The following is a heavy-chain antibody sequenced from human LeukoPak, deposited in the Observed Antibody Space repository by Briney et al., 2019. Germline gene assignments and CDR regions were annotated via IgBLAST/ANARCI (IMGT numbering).Heavy chain of an antibody. V-gene: IGHV3-53*01. D-gene: IGHD3-10*01. J-gene: IGHJ4*02. CDR2: IYSNSNT. CDR1: GFIVTNNY. CDR3: ARFEGYMVRGVAFDY. Sequence: GGSLRLSCAASGFIVTNNYMTWVRQAPGKGLEWVAIIYSNSNTYYADSVNGRFTISRDNAKNSLYLQMNSLRAEDTAVYYCARFEGYMVRGVAFDYWGQGTLVTVSS.